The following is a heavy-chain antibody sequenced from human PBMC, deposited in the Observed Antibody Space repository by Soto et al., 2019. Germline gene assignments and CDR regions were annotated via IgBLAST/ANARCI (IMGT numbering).Heavy chain of an antibody. CDR2: LSGSGTST. J-gene: IGHJ4*02. V-gene: IGHV3-23*01. CDR3: TKDVLYCGGGSCLVGPSYTFDH. D-gene: IGHD2-15*01. CDR1: GFSFVNYA. Sequence: EVQLLESGGGLVQPGGSLRLSCAASGFSFVNYAMNWVRQAPGKGLEWVSGLSGSGTSTYYADSVKGRFTISRDNSRDTVYLQMNSLRADDTAVYYCTKDVLYCGGGSCLVGPSYTFDHWGQGTLVTVSS.